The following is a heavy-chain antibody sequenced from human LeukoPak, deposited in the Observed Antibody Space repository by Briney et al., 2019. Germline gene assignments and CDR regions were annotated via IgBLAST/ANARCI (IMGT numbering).Heavy chain of an antibody. D-gene: IGHD4-17*01. CDR1: GYTFTNYY. Sequence: ASVKVSCKASGYTFTNYYIHWVRQAPGQGLEWMGWISAYNGNTNYAQKLQGRVTMTTDTSTSTAYMELRSLRSDDTAVYYCAREYGDYFDYWGQGTLVTVSS. V-gene: IGHV1-18*04. CDR3: AREYGDYFDY. J-gene: IGHJ4*02. CDR2: ISAYNGNT.